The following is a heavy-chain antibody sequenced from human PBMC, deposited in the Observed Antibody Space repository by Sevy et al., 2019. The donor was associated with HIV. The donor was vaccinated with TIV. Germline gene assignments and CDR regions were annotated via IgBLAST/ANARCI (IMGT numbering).Heavy chain of an antibody. J-gene: IGHJ5*02. CDR2: IHYTGTT. D-gene: IGHD5-12*01. V-gene: IGHV4-59*01. CDR1: GGSISAYH. CDR3: ARAPPIRSGDDSLNWFDP. Sequence: SETLSLTCTVSGGSISAYHWSWIRQPPGKGLEYIGYIHYTGTTNYNPSLKSRVTISVDTSKNQFSLKLSSVTAADTALYYCARAPPIRSGDDSLNWFDPWGQGTLVTVSS.